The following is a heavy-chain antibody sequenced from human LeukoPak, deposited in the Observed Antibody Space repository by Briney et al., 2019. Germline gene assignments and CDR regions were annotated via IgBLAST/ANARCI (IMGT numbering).Heavy chain of an antibody. J-gene: IGHJ4*02. CDR2: IWFHGKST. CDR1: GFTFSRYG. CDR3: AKPDYDDHLFYFDS. D-gene: IGHD4-17*01. V-gene: IGHV3-33*06. Sequence: GGSLRLSCAASGFTFSRYGMHWVRQAPGKGLEWVAGIWFHGKSTYYTDSVKGRFTISKGNSNNTLYLQMNSLRAADTAVYYCAKPDYDDHLFYFDSWGQGALVTVSA.